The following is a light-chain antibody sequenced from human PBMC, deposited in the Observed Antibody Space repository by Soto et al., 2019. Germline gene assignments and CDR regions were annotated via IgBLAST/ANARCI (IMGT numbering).Light chain of an antibody. Sequence: EIVLTQSPGTLSLSPGERATLSCRASQSVSNNYLAWYQQKPGQAPRLVVYGASTTATGIPDRFSGSGSGTDFTLTISRLEPEDFAVYYCQQYGTSPTLFAFGPGTKVDSK. J-gene: IGKJ3*01. CDR1: QSVSNNY. V-gene: IGKV3-20*01. CDR3: QQYGTSPTLFA. CDR2: GAS.